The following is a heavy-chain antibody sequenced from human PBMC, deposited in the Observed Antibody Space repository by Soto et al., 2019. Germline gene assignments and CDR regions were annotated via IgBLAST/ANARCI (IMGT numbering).Heavy chain of an antibody. D-gene: IGHD6-13*01. CDR2: ISAYNGNT. V-gene: IGHV1-18*01. CDR3: ASFSIAATDPYGMDV. J-gene: IGHJ6*02. CDR1: GYTFTSYG. Sequence: QVQLVQSGAEVKKPGASVKVSCKASGYTFTSYGISWVRQAPGQGLEWMGWISAYNGNTNYAQKLQGRVTMTTDTSTSTAYMELRCLRSDDSAVYYCASFSIAATDPYGMDVWGQGTTVTVSS.